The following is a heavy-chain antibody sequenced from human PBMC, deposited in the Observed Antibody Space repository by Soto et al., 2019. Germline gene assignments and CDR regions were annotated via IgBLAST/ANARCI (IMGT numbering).Heavy chain of an antibody. Sequence: GSLRLSCAASGFTFSNYGMHWVRQAPGKGLEWVAFISDDGSNKYYADSMKGRFTMSRDNSKRTLYLQMSSLRVEDTAVYYCTKRRNVLRFLEWSSGMEVWGQGTPVTVS. CDR1: GFTFSNYG. J-gene: IGHJ6*02. D-gene: IGHD3-3*01. CDR3: TKRRNVLRFLEWSSGMEV. CDR2: ISDDGSNK. V-gene: IGHV3-30*18.